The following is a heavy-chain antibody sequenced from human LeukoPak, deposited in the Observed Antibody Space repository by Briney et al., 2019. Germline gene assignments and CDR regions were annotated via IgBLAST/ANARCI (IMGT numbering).Heavy chain of an antibody. J-gene: IGHJ4*02. CDR1: GFTFSGSA. Sequence: GGSLRLSCAASGFTFSGSAMHWVRQAPGKGLEWVTLIWSDGSNTFYIDSVKGRFTISKDNSKNTLYLQMNNLRTEDTAVYYCARETRRSGNYFLDSWGQGTLVTVSS. CDR3: ARETRRSGNYFLDS. CDR2: IWSDGSNT. D-gene: IGHD1-26*01. V-gene: IGHV3-33*01.